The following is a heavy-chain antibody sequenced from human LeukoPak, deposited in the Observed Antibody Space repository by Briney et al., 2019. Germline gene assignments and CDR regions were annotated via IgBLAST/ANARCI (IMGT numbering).Heavy chain of an antibody. J-gene: IGHJ6*03. Sequence: GASVKVSCKASGGTFSSYAISWVRQAPGQGLEWMGGIIPIFGTANYAQKFQGRVTITADESTSTAYMELRSLRSDDTAVYYCARDQAVLRFPYMDVWGKGTTVTVSS. V-gene: IGHV1-69*13. D-gene: IGHD3-3*01. CDR2: IIPIFGTA. CDR1: GGTFSSYA. CDR3: ARDQAVLRFPYMDV.